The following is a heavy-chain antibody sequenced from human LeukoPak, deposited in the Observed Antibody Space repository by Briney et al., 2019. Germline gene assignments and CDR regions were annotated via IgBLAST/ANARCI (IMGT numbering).Heavy chain of an antibody. CDR1: GFTLDDYA. V-gene: IGHV3-43*02. Sequence: WGSLRLSFSNPGFTLDDYALHWVRQVSREGLEWVSLISRDGGTTSYGDSVKGRFTISRDNSKNSLYMQMNSLKTEDSALYYCTKDFSGSYENWGQGTLVTVSS. CDR2: ISRDGGTT. CDR3: TKDFSGSYEN. D-gene: IGHD3-10*01. J-gene: IGHJ4*02.